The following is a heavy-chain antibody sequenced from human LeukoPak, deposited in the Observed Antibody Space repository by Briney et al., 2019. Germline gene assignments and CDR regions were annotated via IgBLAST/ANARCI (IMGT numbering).Heavy chain of an antibody. CDR2: ISAYNGDT. Sequence: EASVKVSCEASGYTFSTYGLTWVRQAPGQGLEWMGWISAYNGDTKYSQSLQGRVTMTTDTSTSTASMELRSLRSDDTAVYYCARSGVVDATSRYMDVWGKGTTVTVSS. CDR3: ARSGVVDATSRYMDV. D-gene: IGHD5-12*01. V-gene: IGHV1-18*01. CDR1: GYTFSTYG. J-gene: IGHJ6*03.